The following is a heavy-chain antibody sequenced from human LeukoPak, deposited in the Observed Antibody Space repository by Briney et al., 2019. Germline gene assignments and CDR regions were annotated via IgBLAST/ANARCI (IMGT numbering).Heavy chain of an antibody. CDR1: KFTFSNHW. CDR3: AKRGVVIRVILVGFYKEAYYFDS. J-gene: IGHJ4*02. D-gene: IGHD3-22*01. Sequence: PGGSLRLSCAASKFTFSNHWMSWVRQAPGKGLEWVANIKQDGGQKYYVDSLKGRFTISGDNAKNSVYLQVNSLRAEDTAVYFCAKRGVVIRVILVGFYKEAYYFDSWGQGALVTVSS. V-gene: IGHV3-7*01. CDR2: IKQDGGQK.